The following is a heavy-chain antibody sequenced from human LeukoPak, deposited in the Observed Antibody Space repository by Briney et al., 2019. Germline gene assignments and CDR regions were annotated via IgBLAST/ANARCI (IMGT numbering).Heavy chain of an antibody. D-gene: IGHD3-3*01. J-gene: IGHJ4*02. CDR1: GFTFRDFF. V-gene: IGHV3-11*01. Sequence: GGSLRLSCAASGFTFRDFFMSWIRRAPGKGLEWVSYISSDGSTIYYADSVRGRFTTSRDNSKNSVYLQMISLRAEDTAVYYCARDPLSDSSGGYWGQGTLVTVSS. CDR2: ISSDGSTI. CDR3: ARDPLSDSSGGY.